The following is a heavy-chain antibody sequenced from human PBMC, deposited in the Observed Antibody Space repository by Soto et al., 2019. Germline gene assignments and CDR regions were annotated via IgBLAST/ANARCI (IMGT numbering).Heavy chain of an antibody. CDR3: AKSPGMYYYDSSGYYHYDY. CDR1: GLTFSSYS. J-gene: IGHJ4*02. CDR2: ISSSSSTI. V-gene: IGHV3-48*01. D-gene: IGHD3-22*01. Sequence: GGSLRLSCAASGLTFSSYSMNWVRQAPGEGLEWVSYISSSSSTIYYADSVKGRFTISRDNSKNTLYLQMNSLRAEDTAVYYCAKSPGMYYYDSSGYYHYDYWGQGTLVTVSS.